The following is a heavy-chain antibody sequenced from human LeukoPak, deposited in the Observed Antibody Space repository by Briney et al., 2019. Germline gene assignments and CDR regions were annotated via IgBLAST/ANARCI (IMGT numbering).Heavy chain of an antibody. J-gene: IGHJ4*02. Sequence: PSETLSLTCTVSGGSISSSSYYWGWIRQPPGKGLEWIGSIHYSGSTYYNPSLKSRVTISVDTSKNQFSLKLSSVTAADTAVYFCARQIRGAYYYFDSWGQGTLVAVSS. D-gene: IGHD3-10*01. CDR1: GGSISSSSYY. CDR2: IHYSGST. CDR3: ARQIRGAYYYFDS. V-gene: IGHV4-39*01.